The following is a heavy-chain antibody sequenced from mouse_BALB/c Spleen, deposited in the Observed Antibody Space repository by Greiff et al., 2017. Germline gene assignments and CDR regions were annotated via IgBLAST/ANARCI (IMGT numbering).Heavy chain of an antibody. CDR3: ARIYDGYLVFDY. Sequence: QVTLKESGPGILQPSQTLSLTCSFSGFSLRTSGMSVGWIRQPSGKGLEWLAHIWWNDDKYYNPALKSRLTISKDTSNNQVFLKIASVVTADTATYYCARIYDGYLVFDYWGQGTTLTVSS. J-gene: IGHJ2*01. V-gene: IGHV8-8*01. CDR1: GFSLRTSGMS. CDR2: IWWNDDK. D-gene: IGHD2-3*01.